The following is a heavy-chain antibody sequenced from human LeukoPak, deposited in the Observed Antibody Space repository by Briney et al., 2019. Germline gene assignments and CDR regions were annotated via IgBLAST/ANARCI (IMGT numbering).Heavy chain of an antibody. CDR1: GGSVSSGSYY. V-gene: IGHV4-61*01. CDR3: ARTGYCSGGSCYPGWFDP. Sequence: SETLSLTCTVSGGSVSSGSYYWSWIRQPPGKGLEWIAYIYYSGSTNYNPSLKSRVTISVDTSKNQFSLKLSSVTAADTAVYYCARTGYCSGGSCYPGWFDPWGQGTLVTVSS. CDR2: IYYSGST. D-gene: IGHD2-15*01. J-gene: IGHJ5*02.